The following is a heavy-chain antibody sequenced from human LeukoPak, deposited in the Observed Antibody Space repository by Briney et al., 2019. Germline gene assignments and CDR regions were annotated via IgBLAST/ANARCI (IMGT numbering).Heavy chain of an antibody. Sequence: SETLSLTCTVSGGSISSSSDYWGWIRQPPGKGLEWIGTIYYSGSTYSNPSLKSRVTISVDTSKNQFSLKLSSVTAADTAVYYCARRPYDSSGYLFSWYFDLWGRGTLVTVSS. CDR3: ARRPYDSSGYLFSWYFDL. J-gene: IGHJ2*01. V-gene: IGHV4-39*07. D-gene: IGHD3-22*01. CDR1: GGSISSSSDY. CDR2: IYYSGST.